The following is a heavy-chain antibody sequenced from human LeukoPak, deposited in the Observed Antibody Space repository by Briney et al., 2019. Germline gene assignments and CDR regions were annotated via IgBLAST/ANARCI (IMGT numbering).Heavy chain of an antibody. CDR3: ARAQIDYYDSSGYYYSWYFDL. CDR1: GFTFDDYA. V-gene: IGHV3-9*01. CDR2: ISWNSGSI. D-gene: IGHD3-22*01. J-gene: IGHJ2*01. Sequence: GGSLRLSCAASGFTFDDYAMHWVRQAPGKGLEWVSGISWNSGSIGYADSVKGRFTISRDNAKNSLYLQMNSLRAEDTAVYYCARAQIDYYDSSGYYYSWYFDLWGRGTLVTVSS.